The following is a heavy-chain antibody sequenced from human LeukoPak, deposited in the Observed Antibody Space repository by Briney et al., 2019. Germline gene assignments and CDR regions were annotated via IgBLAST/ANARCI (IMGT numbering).Heavy chain of an antibody. CDR1: GFTFDDYA. V-gene: IGHV3-23*01. Sequence: PGRSLRLSCAASGFTFDDYAMHWVRQAPGKGLKWVSGISGSGDNTHYADSVKGRFTISRDNSKNTLYVQVNSLGTEDTAACYCAKGSYYDSSGYFYFDYWGQGTLVTVSS. J-gene: IGHJ4*02. CDR2: ISGSGDNT. CDR3: AKGSYYDSSGYFYFDY. D-gene: IGHD3-22*01.